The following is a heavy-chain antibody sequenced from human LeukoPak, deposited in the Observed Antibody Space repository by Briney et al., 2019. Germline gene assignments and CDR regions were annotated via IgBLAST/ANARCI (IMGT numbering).Heavy chain of an antibody. CDR3: AKDRNYYDSSGYYQN. CDR2: ISGSGGST. Sequence: PGGSLRLSCAASGFTLKNYIISWVRQAPGKGLEWVSAISGSGGSTYYADSVKGRFTISRDNSKNTLYLQMNSLRAEDTAVYYCAKDRNYYDSSGYYQNWGQGTLVTVSS. CDR1: GFTLKNYI. D-gene: IGHD3-22*01. J-gene: IGHJ4*02. V-gene: IGHV3-23*01.